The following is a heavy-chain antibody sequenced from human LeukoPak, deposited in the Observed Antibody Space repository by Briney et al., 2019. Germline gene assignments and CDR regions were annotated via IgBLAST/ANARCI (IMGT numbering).Heavy chain of an antibody. D-gene: IGHD3-22*01. J-gene: IGHJ3*02. CDR1: GGSISSGGYY. Sequence: SETLSLTCTVSGGSISSGGYYWSWIRQHPGEGLEWIGNIYYSGSTYYNPSLKSRITMSIDTSKNQFSLKLSSVTAADTAVYFCAREAYYYDSSGYSAFDIWGQGTMVTVSS. CDR2: IYYSGST. V-gene: IGHV4-31*03. CDR3: AREAYYYDSSGYSAFDI.